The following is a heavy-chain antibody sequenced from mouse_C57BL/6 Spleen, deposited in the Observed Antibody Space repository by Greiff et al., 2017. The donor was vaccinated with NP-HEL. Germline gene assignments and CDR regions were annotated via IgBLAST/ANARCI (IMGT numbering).Heavy chain of an antibody. D-gene: IGHD2-12*01. CDR3: AREGYSLYAMDY. V-gene: IGHV1-82*01. Sequence: VKLMESGPELVKPGASVKISCKASGYAFSSSWMNWVKQRPGKGLEWIGRIYPGDGDTNYNGKFKGKATLTADKSSSTAYMQLSSLTSEDSAVYFCAREGYSLYAMDYWGQGTSVTVSS. J-gene: IGHJ4*01. CDR1: GYAFSSSW. CDR2: IYPGDGDT.